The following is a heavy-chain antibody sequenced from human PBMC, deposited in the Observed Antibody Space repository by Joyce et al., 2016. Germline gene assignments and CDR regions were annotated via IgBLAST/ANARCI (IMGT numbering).Heavy chain of an antibody. Sequence: EVQLLESGGGLLHPGGSLTIFCLGSGITLRHYAMGWVRQAPGKGPEWVSGSSGSGRDTYFSDSVRGRFTIYRDNSKNTLYLQMNSLRADDTATYYCAKCITEGGTCYFDDWGQGTLVTVSS. J-gene: IGHJ4*02. CDR2: SSGSGRDT. D-gene: IGHD6-13*01. V-gene: IGHV3-23*01. CDR1: GITLRHYA. CDR3: AKCITEGGTCYFDD.